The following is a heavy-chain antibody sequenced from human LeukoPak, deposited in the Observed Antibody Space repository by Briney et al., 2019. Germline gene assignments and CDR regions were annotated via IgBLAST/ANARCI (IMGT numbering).Heavy chain of an antibody. J-gene: IGHJ4*02. CDR1: GFTFSSYW. CDR3: AKGRGVYSGYDSVIDY. CDR2: IKQDGSEN. V-gene: IGHV3-7*03. Sequence: GGSLRLSCAASGFTFSSYWMTWVRQAPGKGLEWVANIKQDGSENYYADSVKGRFTISGDNSKNSLYLQMNSLRAEDTALYYCAKGRGVYSGYDSVIDYWGQGTLVTVSS. D-gene: IGHD5-12*01.